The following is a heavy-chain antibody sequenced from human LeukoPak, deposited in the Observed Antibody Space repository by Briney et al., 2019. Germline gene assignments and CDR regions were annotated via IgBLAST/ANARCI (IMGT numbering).Heavy chain of an antibody. Sequence: PGGTLRLSCAASGFTFSSYGMSWVRQAPGKGLEWVSAISGSGGSTYYADSVKGRFTISRDNSKNTLYLQMNSLRAEDTAVYYCAKAGPLWELLGWFDPWGQGTLVTVSS. J-gene: IGHJ5*02. CDR2: ISGSGGST. CDR3: AKAGPLWELLGWFDP. V-gene: IGHV3-23*01. CDR1: GFTFSSYG. D-gene: IGHD1-26*01.